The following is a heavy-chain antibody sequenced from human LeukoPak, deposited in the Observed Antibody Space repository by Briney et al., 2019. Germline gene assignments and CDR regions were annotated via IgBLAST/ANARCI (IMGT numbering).Heavy chain of an antibody. V-gene: IGHV3-33*01. CDR3: ARGSLRLGLNWFDP. CDR2: IWHDGSEK. J-gene: IGHJ5*02. CDR1: GFTFSDCG. Sequence: PGGSLRLSCAASGFTFSDCGMHWVRQAPGKGLEWVAVIWHDGSEKYYGDAVKGRFTISRDNAKNSLYLQMNSLRAEDTAVYYCARGSLRLGLNWFDPWGQGTLVTASS. D-gene: IGHD3-16*01.